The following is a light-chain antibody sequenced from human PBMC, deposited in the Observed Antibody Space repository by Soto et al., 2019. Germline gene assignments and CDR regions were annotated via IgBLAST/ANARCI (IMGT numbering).Light chain of an antibody. CDR1: SGHSSYA. V-gene: IGLV4-69*01. Sequence: QSVLTQSPSASASLGASVKLTCTLSSGHSSYAIAWHQQQPEKGPRYLMKLNSDGSHTKGDGIPDRFSGSSSGAERSLTISSLQSEDEADYYCQTWGTGIGVFGGGTKLTVL. CDR3: QTWGTGIGV. CDR2: LNSDGSH. J-gene: IGLJ3*02.